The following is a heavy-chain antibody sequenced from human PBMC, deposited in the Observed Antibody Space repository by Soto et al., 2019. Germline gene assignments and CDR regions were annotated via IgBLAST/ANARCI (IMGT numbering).Heavy chain of an antibody. V-gene: IGHV3-30*18. D-gene: IGHD1-26*01. J-gene: IGHJ4*02. CDR2: ISHHGLKE. CDR3: AKDWVGGSNKYYFEY. Sequence: QVQLVESGGGVVRPGRSLRLSCVASGFTFRDYGMRWVRQAPGKGLEWVAGISHHGLKEHYADSVKGRFTISRDNSKKTVYLQLNSLRGDDTAVYYCAKDWVGGSNKYYFEYWGQGTLVTVSS. CDR1: GFTFRDYG.